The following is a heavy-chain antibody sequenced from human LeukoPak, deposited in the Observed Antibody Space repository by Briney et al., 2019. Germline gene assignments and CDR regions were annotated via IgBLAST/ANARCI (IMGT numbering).Heavy chain of an antibody. Sequence: GESLKISCKGSGYRFTSYWIGWVRQLPGKGLEWMGIIYPGDSDTRYSPSFQGQVTISAGKSISTAYLQWSSLKASDTAMYYCARVSSSSLFSPFDYWGQGTLVTVSS. CDR2: IYPGDSDT. D-gene: IGHD6-6*01. V-gene: IGHV5-51*01. J-gene: IGHJ4*02. CDR3: ARVSSSSLFSPFDY. CDR1: GYRFTSYW.